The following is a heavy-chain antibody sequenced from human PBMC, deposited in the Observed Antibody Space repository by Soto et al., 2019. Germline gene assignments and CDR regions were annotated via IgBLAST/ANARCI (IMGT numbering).Heavy chain of an antibody. V-gene: IGHV1-3*01. Sequence: ASVKVSFKSSGYTFTSNAIHWVRQAPGQSLEWMGWVNAGNGYTKYLQNFQGRVTISSDTSASTAYMELNSLRSEDTAVYYCARGAHTYGYVFDYWGQGTLVTVSS. J-gene: IGHJ4*02. CDR2: VNAGNGYT. CDR3: ARGAHTYGYVFDY. CDR1: GYTFTSNA. D-gene: IGHD5-18*01.